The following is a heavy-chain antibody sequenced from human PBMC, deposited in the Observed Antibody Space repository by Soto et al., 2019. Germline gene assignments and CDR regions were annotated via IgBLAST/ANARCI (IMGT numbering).Heavy chain of an antibody. V-gene: IGHV4-59*01. CDR2: IYYSGST. D-gene: IGHD3-9*01. J-gene: IGHJ4*02. CDR3: ARDRRNYDILTGYQWYYFDY. Sequence: SETLSLTCTVSGGSISSYYWSWIRQPPGKGLEWIGYIYYSGSTNYNPSLKSRVTISVDTSKNQFSLKLSSVTAADTAVYYCARDRRNYDILTGYQWYYFDYWGQGTLVTVSS. CDR1: GGSISSYY.